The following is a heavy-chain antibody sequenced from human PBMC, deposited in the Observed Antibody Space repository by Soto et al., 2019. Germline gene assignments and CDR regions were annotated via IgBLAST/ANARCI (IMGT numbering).Heavy chain of an antibody. CDR1: GFPFSSYG. V-gene: IGHV3-33*01. Sequence: GGSLRLSCAASGFPFSSYGMHWGRQAPGKGLEWVAVIWYDGSNKYYADSVKGRFTISRDNSKNTLYLQMNSLRAEDTAVYYCARARHDFWSGEASPYYYYYYTDVWGKGTTLTVSS. CDR2: IWYDGSNK. CDR3: ARARHDFWSGEASPYYYYYYTDV. D-gene: IGHD3-3*01. J-gene: IGHJ6*03.